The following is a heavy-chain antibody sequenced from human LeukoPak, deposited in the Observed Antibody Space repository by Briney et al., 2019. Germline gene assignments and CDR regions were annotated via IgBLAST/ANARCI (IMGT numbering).Heavy chain of an antibody. CDR1: GFQFSGFD. Sequence: GGSLRLSCAASGFQFSGFDMHWIRQAIGKGLEWVAASTAGDTFYPDSVRGRFTISRENAKNTLYLQMNSLRAEDTAVYYCAKLWLVPSFDYRGQGTLVTVSS. D-gene: IGHD6-19*01. V-gene: IGHV3-13*01. CDR3: AKLWLVPSFDY. CDR2: STAGDT. J-gene: IGHJ4*02.